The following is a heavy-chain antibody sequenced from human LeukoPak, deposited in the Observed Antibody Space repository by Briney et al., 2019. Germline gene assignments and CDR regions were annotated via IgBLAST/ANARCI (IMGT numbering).Heavy chain of an antibody. V-gene: IGHV3-48*01. D-gene: IGHD3-22*01. CDR3: ARALEGYYYDSSGYYYDGIDAFDI. CDR2: ISSSSSTI. Sequence: GGSLRLSCAASGFTFSSYSMNWVRLAPGKGLEWVSYISSSSSTIYYADSVKGRFTISRDNAKNSLYLQMNSLRAEDTAVYYCARALEGYYYDSSGYYYDGIDAFDIWGQGTMVTVSS. CDR1: GFTFSSYS. J-gene: IGHJ3*02.